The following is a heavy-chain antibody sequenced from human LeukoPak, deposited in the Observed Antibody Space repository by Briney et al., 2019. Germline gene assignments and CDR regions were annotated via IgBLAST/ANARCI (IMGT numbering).Heavy chain of an antibody. J-gene: IGHJ6*03. V-gene: IGHV4-4*07. CDR3: ARVAGRGYYMDV. CDR1: GGSISSYY. CDR2: IDTSGNT. Sequence: SETLSLTCTVSGGSISSYYWSWIRQPAGKGLEWIGRIDTSGNTNYKPSLKSRVTMSVDTSKNQFSLKLSSVTAADTAVYYCARVAGRGYYMDVWGKGTTVTVSS. D-gene: IGHD3-10*01.